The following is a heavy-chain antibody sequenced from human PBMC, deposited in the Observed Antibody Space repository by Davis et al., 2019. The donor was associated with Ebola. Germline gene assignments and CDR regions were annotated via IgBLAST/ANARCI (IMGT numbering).Heavy chain of an antibody. CDR2: ISGSGGTT. D-gene: IGHD6-6*01. J-gene: IGHJ5*02. CDR3: AIARIAALRFDP. V-gene: IGHV3-23*01. Sequence: GESLKISCAASGFTFSGYAMSWVRQAPGKGLEWVSAISGSGGTTYDADSVKGRFTISRDNSKNTLYLQMNSLRAEDTAVYYCAIARIAALRFDPWGQGTLVTVSS. CDR1: GFTFSGYA.